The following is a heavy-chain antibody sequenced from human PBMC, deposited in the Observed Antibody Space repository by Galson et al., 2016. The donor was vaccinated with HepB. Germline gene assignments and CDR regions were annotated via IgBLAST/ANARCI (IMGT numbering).Heavy chain of an antibody. V-gene: IGHV1-18*04. Sequence: SVKVSCKASGYTFTTYGITWVRQAPGQGLEWMGWISGDNDSTNYARNLPGRVTMTTDTSTSTAYMELRSLTSDDTAVYYCARDRQGKWYPSDNWGQGTLVTVSS. D-gene: IGHD2-2*01. CDR3: ARDRQGKWYPSDN. CDR2: ISGDNDST. CDR1: GYTFTTYG. J-gene: IGHJ4*02.